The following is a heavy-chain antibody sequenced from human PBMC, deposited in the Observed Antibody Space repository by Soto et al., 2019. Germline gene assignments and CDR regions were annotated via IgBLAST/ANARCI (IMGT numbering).Heavy chain of an antibody. V-gene: IGHV3-74*01. D-gene: IGHD2-2*01. J-gene: IGHJ4*02. Sequence: EVRLVESGGGLVQPGGSLRLSCATSGFTFSSRWMHWVRQAPGKGLVWVSYINSDGSTTTYADSVKGRFTISRDNAKNTVYLQMNSLRVDDTAAYYCARDTSYSTDYWGQGTLVTVSS. CDR2: INSDGSTT. CDR1: GFTFSSRW. CDR3: ARDTSYSTDY.